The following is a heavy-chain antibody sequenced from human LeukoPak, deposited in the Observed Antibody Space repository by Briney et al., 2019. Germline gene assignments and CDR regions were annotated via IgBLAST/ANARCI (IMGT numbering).Heavy chain of an antibody. V-gene: IGHV3-30-3*01. CDR2: ISYDGSNK. CDR1: GFTFSSYA. Sequence: GGSLRLSCAASGFTFSSYAMHWVRQAPGKGLEWVAVISYDGSNKYYADSVKGRFTISRDNSKNTLYLQMNSLRAEDTAVYYCARDKAPGGFKGYFDYWGQGTLVTVSS. CDR3: ARDKAPGGFKGYFDY. J-gene: IGHJ4*02. D-gene: IGHD3-10*01.